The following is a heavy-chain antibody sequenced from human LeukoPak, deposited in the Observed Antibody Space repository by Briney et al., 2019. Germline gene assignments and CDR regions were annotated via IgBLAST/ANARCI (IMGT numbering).Heavy chain of an antibody. J-gene: IGHJ6*02. CDR2: INHNGNVN. CDR1: GFSFSGYG. D-gene: IGHD3-16*01. V-gene: IGHV3-7*03. CDR3: ARGGGLDV. Sequence: GRSLRLSCAASGFSFSGYGMHWARQAPGKGLEWVASINHNGNVNYYVDSVKGRFTISRDNAKNSLYLQMSNLRAEDTAVYFCARGGGLDVWGQGATVTVSS.